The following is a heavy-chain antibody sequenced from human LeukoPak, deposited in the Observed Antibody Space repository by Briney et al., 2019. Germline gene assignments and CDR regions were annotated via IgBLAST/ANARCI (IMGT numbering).Heavy chain of an antibody. Sequence: NPGGSLRLSCAASGFTFSDYYMSWIRQAPGKGLEWVSYISSSGSTIYYADSVKGRFTISRDNAKNSLYLQMNSLRAEDTAVYYCARGSPHRIWLGELLAPFDYWGQGTLVTVSS. CDR2: ISSSGSTI. D-gene: IGHD3-10*01. J-gene: IGHJ4*02. CDR3: ARGSPHRIWLGELLAPFDY. V-gene: IGHV3-11*01. CDR1: GFTFSDYY.